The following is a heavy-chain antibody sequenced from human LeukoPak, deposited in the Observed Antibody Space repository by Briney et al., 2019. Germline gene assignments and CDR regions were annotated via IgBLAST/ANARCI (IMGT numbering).Heavy chain of an antibody. CDR1: GFTFDDYG. D-gene: IGHD3-10*01. J-gene: IGHJ4*02. Sequence: RPGGSLRPSCAASGFTFDDYGMSWVRQAPGKGLEWVSGINWNGGSTGYADSVKGRFTISRDNAKNSLYLQMNSLRAEDTALYYCARDDYGSGSMNHIDYWGQGTLVTVSS. CDR2: INWNGGST. CDR3: ARDDYGSGSMNHIDY. V-gene: IGHV3-20*04.